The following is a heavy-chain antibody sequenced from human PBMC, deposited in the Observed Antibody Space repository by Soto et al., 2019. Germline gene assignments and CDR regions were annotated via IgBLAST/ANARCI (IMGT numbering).Heavy chain of an antibody. CDR2: ISAYNGNT. J-gene: IGHJ3*02. CDR3: ARDRQAAVGATHDSFDI. V-gene: IGHV1-18*04. D-gene: IGHD1-26*01. CDR1: GYTFTSYG. Sequence: QVQLVQSGAEVKKPGASVKVSCKASGYTFTSYGISWVRQAPGQGLEWMGWISAYNGNTNYAQKLQGRVTINTDTSTHTAYMKLRSMKSDEKAVYYCARDRQAAVGATHDSFDIWGQGTMVTVPS.